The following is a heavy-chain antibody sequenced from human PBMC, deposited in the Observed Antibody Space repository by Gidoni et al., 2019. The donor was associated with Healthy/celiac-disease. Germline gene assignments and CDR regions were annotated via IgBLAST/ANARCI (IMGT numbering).Heavy chain of an antibody. CDR1: GFTVSSNY. CDR2: IYSGGST. CDR3: AREVLGYYGSGSYQPYFDY. D-gene: IGHD3-10*01. Sequence: EVKLVESGGGLVQPGGSLRLSCAASGFTVSSNYMSWVRQAPGKGLEGVSVIYSGGSTYYADSVKGRFTISRDNTKNTLYLQMNSLRAEDTAVYYCAREVLGYYGSGSYQPYFDYWGQGTLVTVSS. V-gene: IGHV3-66*01. J-gene: IGHJ4*02.